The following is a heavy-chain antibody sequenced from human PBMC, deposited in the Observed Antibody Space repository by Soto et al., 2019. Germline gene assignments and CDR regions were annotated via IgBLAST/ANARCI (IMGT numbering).Heavy chain of an antibody. CDR1: GYTFTSFG. D-gene: IGHD2-15*01. V-gene: IGHV1-18*01. CDR3: GREYCSGGSCYSPDY. J-gene: IGHJ4*02. CDR2: ISTYNGNT. Sequence: QVQLVQSGAEVKKPGASVKVSCKASGYTFTSFGISWVRQAPGQGLEWMGWISTYNGNTNYAQKLQGRVTMTTDTSTSTAYMELRSLRSDDTAVYYCGREYCSGGSCYSPDYGGQGTLVNVSS.